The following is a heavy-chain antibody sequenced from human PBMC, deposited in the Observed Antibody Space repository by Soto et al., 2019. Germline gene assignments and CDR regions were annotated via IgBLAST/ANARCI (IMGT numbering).Heavy chain of an antibody. J-gene: IGHJ4*02. V-gene: IGHV3-30-3*01. D-gene: IGHD3-3*01. CDR1: GFTFSSYA. CDR3: ASLYDFWSGYYSYYFDY. CDR2: ISYDGSNK. Sequence: GGSLRLSCAASGFTFSSYAMHWVRQAPGKGLEWVAVISYDGSNKYYADSVKGRFTISRDNSKNTLYLQMNSLRAEDTAVYYVASLYDFWSGYYSYYFDYWGQGTLVTVSS.